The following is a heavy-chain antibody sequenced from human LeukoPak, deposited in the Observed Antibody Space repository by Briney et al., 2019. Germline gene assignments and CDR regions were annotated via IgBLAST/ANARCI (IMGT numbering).Heavy chain of an antibody. J-gene: IGHJ3*02. CDR3: ARHRRDSAGNVGFDI. Sequence: SETLSLTCAVSGYTVGTGYSWSCSRQPPGKGREGIGTIYDSGTTFYNPSLKGRLTMSGDTSKNHFSLKLNSVTAADTAVYNGARHRRDSAGNVGFDIWGQGAVVTVSS. V-gene: IGHV4-38-2*01. D-gene: IGHD2-15*01. CDR1: GYTVGTGYS. CDR2: IYDSGTT.